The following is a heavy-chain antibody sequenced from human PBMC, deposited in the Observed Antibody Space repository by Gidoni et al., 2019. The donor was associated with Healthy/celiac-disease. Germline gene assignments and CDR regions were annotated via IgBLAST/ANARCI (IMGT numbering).Heavy chain of an antibody. Sequence: QVQLQQWGAGLLKPSETLSLTCAVYGGSFSGSYWSWIRQPPGKGLEWIGEINHSGSTNYNPSLKSRVTISVDTSKNQFSLKLSSVTAADTAVYYCARGGGVARSWYYYYGMDVWGQGTTVTVSS. D-gene: IGHD2-15*01. CDR3: ARGGGVARSWYYYYGMDV. V-gene: IGHV4-34*01. J-gene: IGHJ6*02. CDR2: INHSGST. CDR1: GGSFSGSY.